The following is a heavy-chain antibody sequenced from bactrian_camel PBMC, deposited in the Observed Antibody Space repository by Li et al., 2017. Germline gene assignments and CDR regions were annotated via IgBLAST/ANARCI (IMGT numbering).Heavy chain of an antibody. V-gene: IGHV3S55*01. CDR2: IRSGGGR. CDR1: EYTYSKRC. D-gene: IGHD5*01. CDR3: QATQSVAGLGLVGLGF. J-gene: IGHJ6*01. Sequence: QLVESGGGSVQAGGSLTLSCVVSEYTYSKRCVAWFRQAPGKELEAVASIRSGGGRYYADSVKGRFTISLDNAENTLYLQMDNLKPEDTAMYYCQATQSVAGLGLVGLGFWGRGTQVTVS.